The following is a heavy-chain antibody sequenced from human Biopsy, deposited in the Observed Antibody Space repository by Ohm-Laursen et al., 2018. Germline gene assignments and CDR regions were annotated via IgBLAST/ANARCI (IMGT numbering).Heavy chain of an antibody. Sequence: GTLSLTCTVSGDSINSSSWSWIRQPPGKGLEWIGFISNGGNTNYNPSLKSRVTISVYTSKNQISLKLGSVTVADTAVFCCARRGSGGRSFDYWGQGSLVTVSS. CDR3: ARRGSGGRSFDY. D-gene: IGHD2-15*01. CDR2: ISNGGNT. CDR1: GDSINSSS. J-gene: IGHJ4*02. V-gene: IGHV4-59*08.